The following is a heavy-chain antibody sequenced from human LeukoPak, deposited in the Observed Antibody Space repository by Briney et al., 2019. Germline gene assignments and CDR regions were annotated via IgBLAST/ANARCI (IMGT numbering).Heavy chain of an antibody. Sequence: PSETLSLTCTVSGGSISSSSYYWGWLRQPPGKGLEWIVSIYYSGSTNYNPSLKSRVTISVDTSKNQFSLKLSSVTAADTAVYYCARQYYDYVWGSYRYYYFDYWGQGTLVTVSS. CDR3: ARQYYDYVWGSYRYYYFDY. V-gene: IGHV4-39*01. CDR1: GGSISSSSYY. D-gene: IGHD3-16*02. J-gene: IGHJ4*02. CDR2: IYYSGST.